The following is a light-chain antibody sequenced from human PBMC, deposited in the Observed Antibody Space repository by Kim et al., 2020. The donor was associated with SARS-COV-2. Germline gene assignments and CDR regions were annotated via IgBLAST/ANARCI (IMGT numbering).Light chain of an antibody. CDR3: RRTYNAPRGT. V-gene: IGKV1-27*01. Sequence: SVGGRFTITSRVSQGISSYFNWYRQIPGKVPTLLIYRASNLRSRVPYWFSGNVSGTYFTLTISSLQPEDVATYYCRRTYNAPRGTFGGGTKVDIK. CDR2: RAS. J-gene: IGKJ4*01. CDR1: QGISSY.